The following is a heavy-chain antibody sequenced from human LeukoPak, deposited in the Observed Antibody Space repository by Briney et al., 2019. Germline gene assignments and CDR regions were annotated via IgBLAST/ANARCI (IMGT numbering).Heavy chain of an antibody. J-gene: IGHJ4*02. Sequence: ASVKVSCKASGYTFTSYYMHWVRQAPGQGLEWMGIINPSGGSTSYAQKFQGRVTMTRDTSTSTVYMELSSLRSEDTAVYYCARADCSGGSCYSAETPFDYWGQGTLVTVSS. CDR2: INPSGGST. CDR1: GYTFTSYY. CDR3: ARADCSGGSCYSAETPFDY. V-gene: IGHV1-46*01. D-gene: IGHD2-15*01.